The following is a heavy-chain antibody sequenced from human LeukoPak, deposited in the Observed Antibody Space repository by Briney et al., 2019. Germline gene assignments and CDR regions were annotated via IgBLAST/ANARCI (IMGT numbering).Heavy chain of an antibody. D-gene: IGHD2-21*01. J-gene: IGHJ5*02. CDR3: TREGLDP. Sequence: GGSLRLSCAVSGFTVSDNYINWVRQAPGKGLEWVSVIYIGGTTYYTDSVKGRFIISRDNSKNTVYLQMNSLRGEDTAVYYCTREGLDPWGQGTLVTVSS. CDR2: IYIGGTT. V-gene: IGHV3-66*01. CDR1: GFTVSDNY.